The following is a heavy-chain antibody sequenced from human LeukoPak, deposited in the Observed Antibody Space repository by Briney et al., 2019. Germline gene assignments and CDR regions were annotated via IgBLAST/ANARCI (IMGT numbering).Heavy chain of an antibody. V-gene: IGHV3-30*18. CDR2: ISYDGSNK. CDR1: GFTFSSYG. J-gene: IGHJ4*02. Sequence: GGSLRLSCAASGFTFSSYGMHWVRQAPGKGLEWVAVISYDGSNKYYADSVKGRFTISRDNSKNTLYLQMNSLRAEDTAVYYCAKGGWNDRIYELDYWGQGTLVTVSS. D-gene: IGHD1-1*01. CDR3: AKGGWNDRIYELDY.